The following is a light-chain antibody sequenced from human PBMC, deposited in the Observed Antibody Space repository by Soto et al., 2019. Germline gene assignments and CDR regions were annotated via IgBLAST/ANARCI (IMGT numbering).Light chain of an antibody. V-gene: IGLV4-69*01. CDR1: SGHSSYA. Sequence: QSVLTQSPSASASLGASVKLTCTLNSGHSSYAIAWYQQQPEKGPRYLMKLNSDGSHTKGDGIPDRFSGSSSGAERYLTISSLQSEDEADYYCQTWGTGDWVFGGGTKLTVL. CDR2: LNSDGSH. CDR3: QTWGTGDWV. J-gene: IGLJ3*02.